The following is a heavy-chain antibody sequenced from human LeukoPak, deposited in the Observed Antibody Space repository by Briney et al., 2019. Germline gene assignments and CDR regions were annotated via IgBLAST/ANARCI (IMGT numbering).Heavy chain of an antibody. Sequence: PSETLSLTCTVSGGSISSYYWSWIRQPPGKGLEWIGYIYYSGSTNYSPSLKSRVTISVDTSKNQFSLKLSSVTAADTAVYYCARALSGDLDYWGQGTLVTVSS. CDR3: ARALSGDLDY. D-gene: IGHD7-27*01. J-gene: IGHJ4*02. CDR2: IYYSGST. CDR1: GGSISSYY. V-gene: IGHV4-59*08.